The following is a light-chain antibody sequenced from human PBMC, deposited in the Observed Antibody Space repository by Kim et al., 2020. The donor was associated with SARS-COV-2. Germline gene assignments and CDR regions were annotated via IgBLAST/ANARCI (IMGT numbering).Light chain of an antibody. V-gene: IGLV3-19*01. CDR3: NSRDSSGDHQGV. J-gene: IGLJ3*02. CDR1: SLRTFY. CDR2: GEN. Sequence: LGQTVRITYRGESLRTFYASWYQQKPRQAPVLVLYGENDRPSGIPDRFSGSISGDTASLTITGILAEDEADYYCNSRDSSGDHQGVFGGGTQLTVL.